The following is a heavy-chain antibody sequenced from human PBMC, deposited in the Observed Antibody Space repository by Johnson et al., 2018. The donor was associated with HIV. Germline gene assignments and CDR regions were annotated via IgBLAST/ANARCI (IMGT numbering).Heavy chain of an antibody. Sequence: QVQLVESGGGVVQPGRSLRLSCAASGFTFSSYAMHWVRQAPGKGLEWVAVIWYDGSNKYFADSVKGRFTISRDNSKNTLYLQMSSLRAEDTAVYYCAKPAAAARDAFDIWGQGTMVTVSS. J-gene: IGHJ3*02. CDR3: AKPAAAARDAFDI. D-gene: IGHD6-13*01. V-gene: IGHV3-33*06. CDR2: IWYDGSNK. CDR1: GFTFSSYA.